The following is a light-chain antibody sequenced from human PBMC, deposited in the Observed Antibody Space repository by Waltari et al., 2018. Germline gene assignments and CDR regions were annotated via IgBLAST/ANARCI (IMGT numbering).Light chain of an antibody. CDR2: KAS. Sequence: IQMTQSPSPLSASVGDRVTITCRASQSISSWLAWYQQKPGKAPKLLIYKASSLESGVPSRFSGSGSGTEFTLTISSLQPDDFATYYCQQYNNYPFTFGPGTKVDIK. CDR1: QSISSW. CDR3: QQYNNYPFT. V-gene: IGKV1-5*03. J-gene: IGKJ3*01.